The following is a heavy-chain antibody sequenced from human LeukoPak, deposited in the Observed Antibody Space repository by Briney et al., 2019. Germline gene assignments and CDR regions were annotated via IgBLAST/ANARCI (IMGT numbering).Heavy chain of an antibody. V-gene: IGHV3-23*01. D-gene: IGHD3-10*02. CDR1: AFTFSSYG. CDR2: ISGDGRDI. J-gene: IGHJ6*03. CDR3: AELGITMIGGV. Sequence: GGSLRLSCAASAFTFSSYGMSWVRQAPRKGLEWVSAISGDGRDILYADAVKGRFTISRDNAKNSLYLQMNSLRAEDTAVYYCAELGITMIGGVWGKGTTVTISS.